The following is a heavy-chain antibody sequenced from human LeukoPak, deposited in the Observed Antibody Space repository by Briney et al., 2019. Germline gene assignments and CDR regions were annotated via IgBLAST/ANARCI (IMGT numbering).Heavy chain of an antibody. J-gene: IGHJ4*02. CDR2: IYYSGST. CDR1: GGSISSSSYY. V-gene: IGHV4-39*01. Sequence: PSETLSLTCTVSGGSISSSSYYWGWIRQPPGKGLEWIGSIYYSGSTYYNPSLKSRVTISVVTSKNQFSLKLSSVTAADTAVYYCARPGNPQTSEDYFDYWGQGTLVTVSS. CDR3: ARPGNPQTSEDYFDY.